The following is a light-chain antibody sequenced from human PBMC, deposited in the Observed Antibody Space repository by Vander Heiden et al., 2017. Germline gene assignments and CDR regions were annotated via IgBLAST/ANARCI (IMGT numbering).Light chain of an antibody. Sequence: DIVLTQSPGTLSLSPGERATLSCRASQSVSSSYLAWSQQNPGQAPRLLIYRASSRATGIPDRFSGSGSGTDFTLTISRLEPEDFAVYYCQQDGSSRYTFGQGTKLEIK. CDR3: QQDGSSRYT. V-gene: IGKV3-20*01. J-gene: IGKJ2*01. CDR1: QSVSSSY. CDR2: RAS.